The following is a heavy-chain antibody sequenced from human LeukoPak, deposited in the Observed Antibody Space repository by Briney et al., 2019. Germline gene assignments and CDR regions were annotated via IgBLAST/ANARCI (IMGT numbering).Heavy chain of an antibody. CDR1: GFTFSSYA. CDR2: ISGSGAGT. D-gene: IGHD2-8*01. J-gene: IGHJ4*02. Sequence: GGSLRLSCALPGFTFSSYAMNWVRQAPGKGLEWVSGISGSGAGTYYADSVKGRFTISRDNSKNTLYLQMNSLRAEDTAVYYCAKMVREFYTISYYFDYWGQGTLVTVSS. CDR3: AKMVREFYTISYYFDY. V-gene: IGHV3-23*01.